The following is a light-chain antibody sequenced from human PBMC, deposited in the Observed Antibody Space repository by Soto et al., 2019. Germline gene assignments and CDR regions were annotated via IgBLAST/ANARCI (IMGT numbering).Light chain of an antibody. Sequence: IVMTQSPATLSVSPGEGVTLSCRASQSVDNNLAWYQQKPGQAPRLLIYGASTRATGIPGTFSGSGSGTEFTLTISSLQSEDFAVYYCQHYNNWPRTFGQGTTVEIK. CDR3: QHYNNWPRT. CDR1: QSVDNN. V-gene: IGKV3-15*01. CDR2: GAS. J-gene: IGKJ1*01.